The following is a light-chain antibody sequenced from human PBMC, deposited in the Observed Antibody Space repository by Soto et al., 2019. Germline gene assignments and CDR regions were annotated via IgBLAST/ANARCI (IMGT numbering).Light chain of an antibody. V-gene: IGKV1-5*01. J-gene: IGKJ4*01. CDR2: DAS. CDR1: QSISRW. CDR3: QQYDSDSS. Sequence: DIQMTQSPSPLSASVGDRVTIPCRASQSISRWLAWYQQKPGKAPQVLIYDASILQSGVPSRFSGSGSGSQFTLTISSLQPDDVATYYCQQYDSDSSFGGGTKV.